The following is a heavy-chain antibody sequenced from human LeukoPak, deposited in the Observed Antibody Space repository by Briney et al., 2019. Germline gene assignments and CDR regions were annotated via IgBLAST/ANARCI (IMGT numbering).Heavy chain of an antibody. Sequence: PSETLSLTCAVYGGSFSGYYWSWIRQPPGKGLEWIGEINHSGSTNYNPSLKSRVTISVDTSKNQFSLKLSSVTAADTAVYYCARKGRPYVTTFPFDPWGQGTLVTVSS. D-gene: IGHD4-11*01. CDR1: GGSFSGYY. J-gene: IGHJ5*02. CDR3: ARKGRPYVTTFPFDP. CDR2: INHSGST. V-gene: IGHV4-34*01.